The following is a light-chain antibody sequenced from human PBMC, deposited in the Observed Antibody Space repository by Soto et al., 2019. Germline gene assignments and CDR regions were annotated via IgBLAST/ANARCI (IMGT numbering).Light chain of an antibody. CDR2: TAS. V-gene: IGKV1-5*01. Sequence: DIQVTQSPSTLSAAVVDTVTITCRASQTISRWLAWYQQKPGKAPRLLIYTASTLESGVPSRFSASGSGTEFTLTISSLNPDDFATYYCQEYNNYWTLGQGTKVDIK. CDR3: QEYNNYWT. J-gene: IGKJ1*01. CDR1: QTISRW.